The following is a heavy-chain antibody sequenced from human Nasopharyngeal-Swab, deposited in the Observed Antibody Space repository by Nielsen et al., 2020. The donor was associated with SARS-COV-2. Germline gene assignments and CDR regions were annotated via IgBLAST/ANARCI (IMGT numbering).Heavy chain of an antibody. CDR2: ISAYNGNT. Sequence: ASVKVSCKASGYTFTTFGITWARQAPGQGLEWMGWISAYNGNTNYAQKFQDRVTMTTDTSTTTAYMELRGLKTDDTAVYYCARDNESGDYYAYDIWGQGTTVTVSS. J-gene: IGHJ3*02. V-gene: IGHV1-18*01. D-gene: IGHD4-17*01. CDR3: ARDNESGDYYAYDI. CDR1: GYTFTTFG.